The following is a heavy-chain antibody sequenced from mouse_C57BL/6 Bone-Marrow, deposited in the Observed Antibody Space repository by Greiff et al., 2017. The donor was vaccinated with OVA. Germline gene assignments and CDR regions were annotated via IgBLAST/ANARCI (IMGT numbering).Heavy chain of an antibody. V-gene: IGHV7-1*02. J-gene: IGHJ1*01. CDR1: GFTFSDFY. D-gene: IGHD1-1*01. CDR3: ERDYYGSSYWYFDV. Sequence: EVKLVESGGGLVQPGGSLRLSCATSGFTFSDFYMEWVRQPPGKRLEWIAASRNKANDYTTEYSASVKGRFIVSRDTSQSILYLQMNALRAEDTAIYYCERDYYGSSYWYFDVWGAGTAVTVSS. CDR2: SRNKANDYTT.